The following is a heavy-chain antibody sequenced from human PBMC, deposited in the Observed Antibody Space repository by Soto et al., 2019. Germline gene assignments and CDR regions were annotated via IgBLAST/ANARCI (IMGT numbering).Heavy chain of an antibody. CDR2: IYYSGST. J-gene: IGHJ6*02. CDR1: GGSISSSSYY. D-gene: IGHD2-15*01. CDR3: ARRRGSATDYYYYYYGTDV. Sequence: LSLTCTVSGGSISSSSYYWGWIRQPPGKGLEWIGSIYYSGSTYYNPSLKSRVTISVDTSKNQFSLKLSSVTAADTAVYYCARRRGSATDYYYYYYGTDVWGQGTTVTVSS. V-gene: IGHV4-39*01.